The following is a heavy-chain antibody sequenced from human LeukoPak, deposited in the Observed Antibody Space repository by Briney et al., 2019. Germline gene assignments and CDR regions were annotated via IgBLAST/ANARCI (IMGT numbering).Heavy chain of an antibody. CDR1: GFTVSSNY. Sequence: PGGSLRLSCAASGFTVSSNYMSWVRQAPGKGLEWVSVIYSGGSTYYADSVKGRFTISRDNSKNTLYLQMNSLKTEDTAVYYCTTGYYDPFDYWGQGTLVTVSS. V-gene: IGHV3-53*01. CDR2: IYSGGST. D-gene: IGHD3-3*01. CDR3: TTGYYDPFDY. J-gene: IGHJ4*02.